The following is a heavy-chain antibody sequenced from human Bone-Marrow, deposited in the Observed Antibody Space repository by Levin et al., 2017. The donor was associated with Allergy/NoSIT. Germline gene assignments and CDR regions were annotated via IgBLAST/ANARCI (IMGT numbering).Heavy chain of an antibody. CDR2: ISSGGRTT. CDR3: ARDWAHSGSYRPADIFDV. CDR1: GFIFSTYS. V-gene: IGHV3-48*02. D-gene: IGHD3-16*02. Sequence: GGSLRLSCAASGFIFSTYSVNWVRQAPGKGLEWISYISSGGRTTYYSDSVKGRFTISRDNAQNSLYLQMDSLRDDDTAVYYCARDWAHSGSYRPADIFDVWGQGTLVTVSS. J-gene: IGHJ3*01.